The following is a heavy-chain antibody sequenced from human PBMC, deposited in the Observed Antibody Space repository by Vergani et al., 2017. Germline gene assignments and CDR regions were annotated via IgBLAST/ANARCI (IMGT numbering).Heavy chain of an antibody. D-gene: IGHD2-15*01. CDR3: ARSPDTGDSIDS. V-gene: IGHV4-30-4*08. J-gene: IGHJ4*02. CDR1: GGSVDVDEFS. Sequence: QVQLQESGPRLVKPSQTLSLPCTVSGGSVDVDEFSWSWIRQSPGKGLEWIGNIYFSGSTNYNPSLKSRVSMTVDTSKNQFFLKLTSVTAADTAVYCCARSPDTGDSIDSLGQGTLVTVSS. CDR2: IYFSGST.